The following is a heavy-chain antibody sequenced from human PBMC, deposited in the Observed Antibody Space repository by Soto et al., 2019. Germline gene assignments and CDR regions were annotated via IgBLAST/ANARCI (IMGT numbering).Heavy chain of an antibody. CDR3: ARQRSPEGWFDP. CDR2: ISSRHNPI. D-gene: IGHD3-10*01. V-gene: IGHV3-11*01. Sequence: PGGSLRLSCAASGLTFSTYYMSWIRQAPGKGLEWVSYISSRHNPIYYADSVKGRFTISRDNAKDTLYLSMNSLRVEDTAIYYCARQRSPEGWFDPCGQGTLVTVSS. CDR1: GLTFSTYY. J-gene: IGHJ5*02.